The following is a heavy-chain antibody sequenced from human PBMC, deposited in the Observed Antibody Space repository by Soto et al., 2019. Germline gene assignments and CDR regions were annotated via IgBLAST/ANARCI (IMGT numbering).Heavy chain of an antibody. Sequence: GGSLRLSCAASGFTFSSYSMNWVRQAPGKGLEWVSFISSNRSNKYYADSVKGRFTISRDNSKNTLYLQMNSLRAEDTAVYYCAKDLQRVTPEIYYYYYYGMDVWGQGTTVTVSS. J-gene: IGHJ6*02. CDR2: ISSNRSNK. V-gene: IGHV3-30*18. CDR1: GFTFSSYS. D-gene: IGHD4-4*01. CDR3: AKDLQRVTPEIYYYYYYGMDV.